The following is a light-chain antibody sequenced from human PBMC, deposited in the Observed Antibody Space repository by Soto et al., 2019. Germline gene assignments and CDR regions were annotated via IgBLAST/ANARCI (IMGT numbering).Light chain of an antibody. CDR3: HQYATSPRT. J-gene: IGKJ1*01. CDR1: QTVVNNY. CDR2: GAS. V-gene: IGKV3-20*01. Sequence: EIVLTQSPGTLSLSPGERATLSCRASQTVVNNYFAWFHQKPGQPPRLLIYGASSRATGIPDRFSGSGSGTDFTLTISRLEPEDFAVYYCHQYATSPRTFGQGTKAELK.